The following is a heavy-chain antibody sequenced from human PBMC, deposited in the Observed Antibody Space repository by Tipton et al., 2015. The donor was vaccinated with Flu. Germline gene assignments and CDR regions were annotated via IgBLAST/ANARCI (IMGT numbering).Heavy chain of an antibody. J-gene: IGHJ4*02. CDR2: IYYSGST. CDR3: ATSAAGTEYYFDY. CDR1: GGSISSYY. V-gene: IGHV4-59*08. Sequence: TLSLTCTVSGGSISSYYWSWIRRPPGKGLEWIGYIYYSGSTNYNPSLKSRVTISVDTSKNQFSLKLSSVTAADTAVYYCATSAAGTEYYFDYWGQGTLVTVSS. D-gene: IGHD6-13*01.